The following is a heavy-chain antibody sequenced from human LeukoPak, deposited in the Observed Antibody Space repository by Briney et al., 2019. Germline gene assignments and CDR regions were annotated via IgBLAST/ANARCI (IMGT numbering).Heavy chain of an antibody. J-gene: IGHJ4*02. D-gene: IGHD3-22*01. Sequence: GGSLRLSCAASGFTFSSYAMSWVRQAPGKGLEWVSAISGSGGSTYYADSVKGRFTISRDNSKNTLYLQMNSLRAEDTAVYSCAKVKPPHYYDSSGYSEFDYWGQGTLVTVSS. CDR2: ISGSGGST. CDR1: GFTFSSYA. V-gene: IGHV3-23*01. CDR3: AKVKPPHYYDSSGYSEFDY.